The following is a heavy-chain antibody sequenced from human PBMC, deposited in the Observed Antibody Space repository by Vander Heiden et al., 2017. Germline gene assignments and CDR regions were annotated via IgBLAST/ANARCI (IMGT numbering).Heavy chain of an antibody. J-gene: IGHJ3*02. Sequence: QVHLVESGGGVVQHGRSLTLSCAASGFTSSSYAMHWVRQAPGKGLEWVAVISYDGSNKYYADSVKGRFTISRDNSKNTLYLQMNSLRAEDTAVYYCARDPGSGWYDAFDIWGDGTMVAVSS. CDR2: ISYDGSNK. D-gene: IGHD6-19*01. CDR1: GFTSSSYA. CDR3: ARDPGSGWYDAFDI. V-gene: IGHV3-30*04.